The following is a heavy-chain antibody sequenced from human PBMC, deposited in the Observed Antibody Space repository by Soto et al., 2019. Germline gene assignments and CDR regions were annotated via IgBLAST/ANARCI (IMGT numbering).Heavy chain of an antibody. J-gene: IGHJ6*02. D-gene: IGHD2-2*01. CDR3: AAGGVLVPAAIYPSYYYGMDV. Sequence: ASVKVSCKASGYTFTSYGISWVRQAPGQGPEWMGWISSYNGDTNYAQTFQGRVTMTRNTSISTAYMELSSLRSEDTAVYYCAAGGVLVPAAIYPSYYYGMDVWGQGTTVTVSS. V-gene: IGHV1-18*01. CDR2: ISSYNGDT. CDR1: GYTFTSYG.